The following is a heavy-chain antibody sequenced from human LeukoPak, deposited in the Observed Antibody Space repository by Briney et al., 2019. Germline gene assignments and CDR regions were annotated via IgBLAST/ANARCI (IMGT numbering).Heavy chain of an antibody. CDR2: IYTSGST. V-gene: IGHV4-4*07. D-gene: IGHD5-12*01. J-gene: IGHJ4*02. CDR1: GGSISGYY. Sequence: PSETLSLTCTVSGGSISGYYWSWIRQPAGKGLEWIGRIYTSGSTNYNPSLKSRVTMSVDTSKNQFSLKLSSVTAADTAVYYCARNRVRWLRLSPDFDYWGQGTLVTVSS. CDR3: ARNRVRWLRLSPDFDY.